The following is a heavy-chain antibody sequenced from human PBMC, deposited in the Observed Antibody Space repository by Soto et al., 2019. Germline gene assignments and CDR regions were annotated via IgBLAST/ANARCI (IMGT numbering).Heavy chain of an antibody. CDR3: ARDREYYDSSGLYFDY. CDR2: TYYGWNT. Sequence: LSLTCSVSGGSISDYYWSWIRQPPGKGLEWIGYTYYGWNTNYNPSLKSRVTISVDTSKNQFSLKLISVTAADTAVYYCARDREYYDSSGLYFDYWGQGTLVTVSS. V-gene: IGHV4-59*01. D-gene: IGHD3-22*01. J-gene: IGHJ4*02. CDR1: GGSISDYY.